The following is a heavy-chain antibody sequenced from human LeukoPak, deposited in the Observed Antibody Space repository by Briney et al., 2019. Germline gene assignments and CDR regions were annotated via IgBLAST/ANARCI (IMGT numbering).Heavy chain of an antibody. CDR3: ERAGRYCSGGSCYGENWFDP. J-gene: IGHJ5*02. CDR2: IHSSGNT. CDR1: GGSINGYY. V-gene: IGHV4-59*01. Sequence: SETLSLTCTVSGGSINGYYWNWIRQPPGKGLEWLAYIHSSGNTRYNPSLRSRVTMSVDTSKNQFSLKFNSVTAADTAVYYCERAGRYCSGGSCYGENWFDPWGQGILVTVSS. D-gene: IGHD2-15*01.